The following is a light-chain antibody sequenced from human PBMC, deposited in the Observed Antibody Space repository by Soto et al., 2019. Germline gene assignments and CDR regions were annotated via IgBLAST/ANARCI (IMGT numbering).Light chain of an antibody. Sequence: ESVFTLSPGTLALSPGERATLSCRASQSVSSNYLAWYQQKPGQAPRLLIYGASTRATGIPDRFSGSGSGTDFTLTISRLEPEDSAVYYCQQYGSSPTWTFGQGTKVDIK. J-gene: IGKJ1*01. CDR1: QSVSSNY. CDR2: GAS. CDR3: QQYGSSPTWT. V-gene: IGKV3-20*01.